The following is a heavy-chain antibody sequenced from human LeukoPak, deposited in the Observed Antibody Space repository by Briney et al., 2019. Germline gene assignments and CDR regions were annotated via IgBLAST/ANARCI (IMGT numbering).Heavy chain of an antibody. J-gene: IGHJ4*02. V-gene: IGHV4-39*07. CDR2: IYYSGST. Sequence: SETLSLTCTVSGGSISSSSYYWGWIRQPPGKGLEWIGSIYYSGSTYYNPSLKSRVTISVDTSKNQFSLKLSSVTAADTAVYYCARDRYSSGWPLDYWGQGTLVTVSS. CDR1: GGSISSSSYY. D-gene: IGHD6-19*01. CDR3: ARDRYSSGWPLDY.